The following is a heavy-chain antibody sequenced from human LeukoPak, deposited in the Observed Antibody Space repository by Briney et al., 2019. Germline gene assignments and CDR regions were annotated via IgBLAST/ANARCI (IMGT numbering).Heavy chain of an antibody. V-gene: IGHV3-74*01. CDR2: INSDGSST. CDR3: ARVSGSYRFGP. D-gene: IGHD1-26*01. J-gene: IGHJ5*02. CDR1: GFTFSSYW. Sequence: GGSLRLSCAASGFTFSSYWMHWVRQAPGKGLVWVSRINSDGSSTTYADSVKGRFTISRDNAKNTLYLQMNSLRAEDTAVYYCARVSGSYRFGPWGQGTLVTVSS.